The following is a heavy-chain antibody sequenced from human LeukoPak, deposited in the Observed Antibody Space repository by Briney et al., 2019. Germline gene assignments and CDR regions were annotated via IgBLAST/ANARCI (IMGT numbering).Heavy chain of an antibody. Sequence: PSETLSLTCTVSGGSFGRVGYFWSWIRQPAGKGLEWIGRIHTNGDTNYNPSLKSRVTMSVDTSTNQFSLKLSSVTAADTAVYYCARERRDDYVSFDYWGQGTLVSVSS. CDR1: GGSFGRVGYF. CDR2: IHTNGDT. V-gene: IGHV4-61*02. D-gene: IGHD4-17*01. CDR3: ARERRDDYVSFDY. J-gene: IGHJ4*02.